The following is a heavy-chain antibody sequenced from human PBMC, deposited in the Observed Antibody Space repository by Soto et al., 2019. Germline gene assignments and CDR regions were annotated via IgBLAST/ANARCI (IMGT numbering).Heavy chain of an antibody. V-gene: IGHV3-23*01. CDR2: ISGSGGST. D-gene: IGHD6-13*01. CDR1: GFTFSSYG. Sequence: GGSLRLSCAASGFTFSSYGMSWVRQAPGKGLEWASGISGSGGSTYYADSVKGRFTISRDNPKNTLYLQMNSLRAEDTAVYYCAKEGRYSSSRAYFAYWGQGTLVTVSS. J-gene: IGHJ4*02. CDR3: AKEGRYSSSRAYFAY.